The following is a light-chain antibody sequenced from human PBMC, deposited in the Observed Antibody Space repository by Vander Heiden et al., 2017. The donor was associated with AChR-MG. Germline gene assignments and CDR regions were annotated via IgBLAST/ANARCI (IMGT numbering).Light chain of an antibody. J-gene: IGKJ2*01. CDR3: QKYNSAPRT. CDR1: HDISNY. V-gene: IGKV1-27*01. Sequence: GDRVTITCRASHDISNYLAWYQQKPGRVPKLLIYAASTLQSGVPSRFSGSGSGTDFSLTISSLQPEDVATYYCQKYNSAPRTFGQGTQLGIK. CDR2: AAS.